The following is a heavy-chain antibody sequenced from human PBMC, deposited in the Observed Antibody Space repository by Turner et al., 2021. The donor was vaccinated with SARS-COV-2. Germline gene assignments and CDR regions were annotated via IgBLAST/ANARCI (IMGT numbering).Heavy chain of an antibody. CDR3: ARLMDTAMDYYGMDV. V-gene: IGHV4-39*01. Sequence: QLQLQESGPGLVKPSATLSLTCTVPGGSISSSSYYWGWFRQPPGKGLEGIGGIYYSGITYYNPSLKSRVTISVDTSKNQFSLKLSSVTAADTAVYYCARLMDTAMDYYGMDVWGQGTTVTVSS. CDR2: IYYSGIT. D-gene: IGHD5-18*01. CDR1: GGSISSSSYY. J-gene: IGHJ6*02.